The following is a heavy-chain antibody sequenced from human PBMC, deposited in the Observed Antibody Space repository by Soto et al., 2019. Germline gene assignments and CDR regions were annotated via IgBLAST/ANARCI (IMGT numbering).Heavy chain of an antibody. CDR3: ASPQGRQQLDYGMDV. CDR1: GGTFSSYA. D-gene: IGHD6-13*01. CDR2: IIPIFGTA. Sequence: GASVKVSFKASGGTFSSYAISWVRQAPGQGLEWMGGIIPIFGTANYAQKFQGRVTITADESTSTAYMELSSLRSEDTAVYYCASPQGRQQLDYGMDVWGQGTTVTVSS. J-gene: IGHJ6*02. V-gene: IGHV1-69*13.